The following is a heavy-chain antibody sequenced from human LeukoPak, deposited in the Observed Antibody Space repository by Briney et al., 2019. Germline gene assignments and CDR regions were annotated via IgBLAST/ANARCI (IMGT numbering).Heavy chain of an antibody. V-gene: IGHV4-59*08. Sequence: TSETLSLTCTVSGGSISSYYWSWIRQPPGKGLEWIGYIYYSGSTNYNPSLKSRVTISVDTSKNQFSLKLSSVTAADTAVYYCARLARWYYYDSSGHNAFDIWGQGTMVTVSS. CDR2: IYYSGST. J-gene: IGHJ3*02. D-gene: IGHD3-22*01. CDR3: ARLARWYYYDSSGHNAFDI. CDR1: GGSISSYY.